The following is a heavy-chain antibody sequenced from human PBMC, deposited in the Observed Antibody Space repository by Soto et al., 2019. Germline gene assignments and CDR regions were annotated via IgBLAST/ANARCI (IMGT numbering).Heavy chain of an antibody. D-gene: IGHD3-22*01. V-gene: IGHV3-9*01. J-gene: IGHJ4*02. CDR2: ISWNSGSI. Sequence: EVQLVESGGGLVQPGRSLRLSCAASGFTFDDYAMHWVRQAPGKGLEWVSGISWNSGSIGYADSVKGRFTISRDNAKNSLYLQMNSLRAEDTALYYCARGRWGSSGYYYFDYWGQGTLVTVSS. CDR1: GFTFDDYA. CDR3: ARGRWGSSGYYYFDY.